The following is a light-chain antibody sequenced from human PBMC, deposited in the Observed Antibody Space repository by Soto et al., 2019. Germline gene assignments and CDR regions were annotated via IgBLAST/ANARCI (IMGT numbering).Light chain of an antibody. J-gene: IGKJ2*01. CDR2: GAS. Sequence: EIVLTQSPATLSLSPGERATLSCRASQSVSSYLAWYQQKPGQAPRLLIYGASSRANGIPDRFSGSGSGTDFTLTISRLEPEDFAVYYCQQYGSSPPYTFGQGTKLEIK. V-gene: IGKV3-20*01. CDR1: QSVSSY. CDR3: QQYGSSPPYT.